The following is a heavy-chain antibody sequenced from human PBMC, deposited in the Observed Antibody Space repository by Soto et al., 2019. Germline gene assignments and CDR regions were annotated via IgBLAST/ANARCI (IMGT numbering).Heavy chain of an antibody. Sequence: QVQLVESGGGVVQPGRSLRLSCAASGFTFSRYGMHWVRQAPGKGLEWVAVVSFGGGTTYYADSVKGRFTISRDNSKNTLNLEMDSLTPEDTAAYYCAKEGRRWNFAFDIWGQGTIVTVSS. CDR2: VSFGGGTT. V-gene: IGHV3-30*18. CDR3: AKEGRRWNFAFDI. D-gene: IGHD1-7*01. J-gene: IGHJ3*02. CDR1: GFTFSRYG.